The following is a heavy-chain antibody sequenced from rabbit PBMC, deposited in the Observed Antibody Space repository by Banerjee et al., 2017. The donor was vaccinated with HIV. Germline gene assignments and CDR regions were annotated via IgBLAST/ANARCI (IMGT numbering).Heavy chain of an antibody. J-gene: IGHJ4*01. CDR3: ARGVYPGNTDYNYYFDL. CDR2: IYTGSSGST. V-gene: IGHV1S45*01. Sequence: QQQLEESGGGLVKPGGTLTLTCKASGIDFSSYYRMCWVRQAPGKEPEWIACIYTGSSGSTYYARWAKGRFTISKTSSTTVTLQMTSLTAADTATYFCARGVYPGNTDYNYYFDLWGPGTLVTVS. D-gene: IGHD7-1*01. CDR1: GIDFSSYYR.